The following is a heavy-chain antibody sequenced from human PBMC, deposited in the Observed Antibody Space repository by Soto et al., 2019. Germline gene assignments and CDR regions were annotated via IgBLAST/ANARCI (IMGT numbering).Heavy chain of an antibody. CDR2: IYYSGST. V-gene: IGHV4-59*01. J-gene: IGHJ4*02. Sequence: PSETLSLTCTVSGGSISSYYWSWIRQPPGKGLEWIGYIYYSGSTNYNPSLKSRVTISVDTSKNQFSLKLSSVTAADTAVYYCARDESGNYSGYWGQGTLVTVSS. D-gene: IGHD1-26*01. CDR1: GGSISSYY. CDR3: ARDESGNYSGY.